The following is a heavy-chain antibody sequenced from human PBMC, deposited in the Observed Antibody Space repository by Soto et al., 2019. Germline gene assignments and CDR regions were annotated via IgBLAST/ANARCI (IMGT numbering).Heavy chain of an antibody. CDR2: TYYRSKWYN. CDR3: ARQSVLRYFDWPLDY. J-gene: IGHJ4*02. V-gene: IGHV6-1*01. Sequence: SQTLSLTCAISGDSVSSNSAAWSWIRQSPSRGLEWLGRTYYRSKWYNDYAVSVKSRITINPETSKNQFSLKLNSVTPEDTAVYYCARQSVLRYFDWPLDYWGQGTLVTVSS. CDR1: GDSVSSNSAA. D-gene: IGHD3-9*01.